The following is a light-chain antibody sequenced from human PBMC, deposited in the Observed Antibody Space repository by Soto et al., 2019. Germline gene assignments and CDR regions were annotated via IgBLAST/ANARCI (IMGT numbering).Light chain of an antibody. J-gene: IGKJ1*01. V-gene: IGKV3-20*01. Sequence: EIVLTHFPGTLSLSPGERATLSCRASQSVSNNYLAWYQQKPGQAPRLVIFGASNRVTGIPDRFSASGSGTEFTLTISRLEPEDVAVYYCQQYATSPLTFGHGTKVEI. CDR1: QSVSNNY. CDR2: GAS. CDR3: QQYATSPLT.